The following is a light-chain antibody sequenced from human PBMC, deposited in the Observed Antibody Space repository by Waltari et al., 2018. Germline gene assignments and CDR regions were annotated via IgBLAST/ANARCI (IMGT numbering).Light chain of an antibody. CDR2: DAS. J-gene: IGKJ2*01. CDR3: QQYDNWPLT. V-gene: IGKV3-15*01. CDR1: QNVNNH. Sequence: EKVMTQSPATLSVSPGERATLSCRASQNVNNHLAWYQRKPGQAPRLLIYDASTRATGIPARFSGGGSGTEFTLSISSLQSEDFAVYYCQQYDNWPLTFGLGTKLEIK.